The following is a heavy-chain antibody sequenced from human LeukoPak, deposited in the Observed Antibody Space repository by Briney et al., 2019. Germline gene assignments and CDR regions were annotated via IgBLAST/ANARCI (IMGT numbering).Heavy chain of an antibody. Sequence: GGSLRLSCAASGFTFSSYSMNWVRQAPGKGLEWVAVISYDGRNEYYADSVKGRFTISRDISKNTLYLQMNSLRPEDTAVYYCARGGDSWSGYSYGMDVWGQGTTVTVSS. CDR1: GFTFSSYS. J-gene: IGHJ6*02. CDR2: ISYDGRNE. D-gene: IGHD3-3*01. V-gene: IGHV3-30*03. CDR3: ARGGDSWSGYSYGMDV.